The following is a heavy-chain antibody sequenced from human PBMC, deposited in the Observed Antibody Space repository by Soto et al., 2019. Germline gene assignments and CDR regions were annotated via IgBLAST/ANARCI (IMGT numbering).Heavy chain of an antibody. CDR2: IFHGGNT. D-gene: IGHD2-15*01. Sequence: SETLSLTSAVSGFFISSGNYGGWIRKPPGKGLEWIGSIFHGGNTYYNPSLKSRVTISVDMSKNQFSPKLNSVTAADTAVYYCARARWYDAFDVWGQGTVVTVSS. CDR3: ARARWYDAFDV. CDR1: GFFISSGNY. J-gene: IGHJ3*01. V-gene: IGHV4-38-2*01.